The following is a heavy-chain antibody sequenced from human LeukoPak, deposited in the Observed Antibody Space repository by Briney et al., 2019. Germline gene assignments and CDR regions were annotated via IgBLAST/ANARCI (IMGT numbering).Heavy chain of an antibody. CDR3: AKDGTHGSGMYYGMDV. Sequence: GGSLRLSCAASGFTFSSYRMNWVRQAPGKGLEWVAVISYDGSDKYSADSVKGRFTISRDNPKNTLYLQMNSLRAEDTAVYYCAKDGTHGSGMYYGMDVWGQGTTVTVPS. CDR1: GFTFSSYR. V-gene: IGHV3-30*18. D-gene: IGHD3-10*01. J-gene: IGHJ6*02. CDR2: ISYDGSDK.